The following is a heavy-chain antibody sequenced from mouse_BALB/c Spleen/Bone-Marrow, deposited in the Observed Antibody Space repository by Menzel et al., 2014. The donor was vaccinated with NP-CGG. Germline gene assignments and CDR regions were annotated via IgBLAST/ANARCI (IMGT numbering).Heavy chain of an antibody. CDR1: GYTFTYYT. CDR2: INPSSGSA. CDR3: ARGGTGYYFDY. V-gene: IGHV1-4*01. J-gene: IGHJ2*01. Sequence: VQLQESGAEVARPGASVKMSCKASGYTFTYYTMQWVKQRTGQGLEWIGYINPSSGSANYNQNFKDKATLTADKSSSTAYMQLTSLTSEDSAVYYCARGGTGYYFDYWGQGTTLTVSS. D-gene: IGHD3-3*01.